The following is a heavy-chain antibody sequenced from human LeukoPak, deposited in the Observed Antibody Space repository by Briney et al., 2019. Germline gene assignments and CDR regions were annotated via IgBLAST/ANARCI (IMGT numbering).Heavy chain of an antibody. V-gene: IGHV3-48*03. CDR1: GFTFSSYE. Sequence: GGSLRLSCAASGFTFSSYEMNWVRQAPGKGLEWVSYISSSGNTIYYADSEKGRFTISRDNAKNSLYLQMNSLRAEDTAVYYCARGGTLEYFQHWGQGTLVTVSS. J-gene: IGHJ1*01. CDR3: ARGGTLEYFQH. CDR2: ISSSGNTI.